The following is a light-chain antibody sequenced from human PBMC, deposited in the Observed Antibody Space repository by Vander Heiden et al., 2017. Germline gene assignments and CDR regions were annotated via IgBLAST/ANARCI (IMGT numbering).Light chain of an antibody. V-gene: IGKV3-11*01. CDR2: DAS. CDR1: QSVSSY. J-gene: IGKJ2*01. CDR3: QQRSNCLVT. Sequence: EIVLTQSPATLSLSPGERATLSCRASQSVSSYLAWYQQKPGQAPRLLIYDASNRATGIPARFSGSGSGTDFTLTISSLEPEDFAVYYCQQRSNCLVTFGQGTKLDIK.